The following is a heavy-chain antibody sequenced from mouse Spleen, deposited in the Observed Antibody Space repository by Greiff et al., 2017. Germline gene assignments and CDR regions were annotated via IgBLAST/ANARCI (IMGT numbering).Heavy chain of an antibody. CDR1: GFNIKDYY. J-gene: IGHJ4*01. V-gene: IGHV14-1*02. D-gene: IGHD3-2*02. Sequence: VHVKQSGAELVRPGALVKLSCKASGFNIKDYYMHWVKQRPEQGLEWIGWIDPENGNTIYDPKFQGKASITADTSSNTAYLQLSSLTSEDTAVYYCARRRGYGAMDYWGQGTSVTVSS. CDR2: IDPENGNT. CDR3: ARRRGYGAMDY.